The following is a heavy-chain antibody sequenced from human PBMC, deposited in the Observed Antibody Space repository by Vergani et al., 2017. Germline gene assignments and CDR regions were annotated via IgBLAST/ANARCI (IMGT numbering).Heavy chain of an antibody. D-gene: IGHD2-2*01. CDR1: GFTFSGSA. J-gene: IGHJ3*02. CDR2: IRSKANSYAT. Sequence: EVQLVESGGGLVQPGGSLKLSCAASGFTFSGSAMHWVRQASGKGLEWVGRIRSKANSYATAYAASVKGRFTISRDNSKNTLYLQMNSLRAEDTAVYYCESGIVVVPAAKRTYDAFDIWGQGTMVTVSS. V-gene: IGHV3-73*01. CDR3: ESGIVVVPAAKRTYDAFDI.